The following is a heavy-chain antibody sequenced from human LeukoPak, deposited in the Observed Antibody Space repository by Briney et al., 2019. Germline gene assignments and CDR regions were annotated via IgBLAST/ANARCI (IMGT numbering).Heavy chain of an antibody. Sequence: GGSLRLSCAASGFTFTDYWMTWVRQAPGKGLEWVSAISGSGGSTYYADSVKGRFTISRDNSKNTLYLQMNSLRAEDTAVYYCAKVGELYYYYYYMDVWGKGTTVTVSS. CDR2: ISGSGGST. CDR1: GFTFTDYW. CDR3: AKVGELYYYYYYMDV. D-gene: IGHD1-7*01. J-gene: IGHJ6*03. V-gene: IGHV3-23*01.